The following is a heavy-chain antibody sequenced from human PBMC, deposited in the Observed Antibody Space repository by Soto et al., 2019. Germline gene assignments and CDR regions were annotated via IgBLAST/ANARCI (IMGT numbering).Heavy chain of an antibody. Sequence: GGSLRLSCAASGFTVISNYMNWVRQAPGKGLEWVSVIYSDDRTYYADSVKGRFTISRDNSKNTVYLQLNSLRAEDTAVYYCTRERFLEWLVGVRFWAFDNWGQGTMVTVSS. J-gene: IGHJ3*02. CDR3: TRERFLEWLVGVRFWAFDN. CDR1: GFTVISNY. V-gene: IGHV3-53*01. D-gene: IGHD3-3*01. CDR2: IYSDDRT.